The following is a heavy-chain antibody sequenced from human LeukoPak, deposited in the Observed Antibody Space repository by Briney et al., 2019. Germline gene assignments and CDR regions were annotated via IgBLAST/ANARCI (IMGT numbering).Heavy chain of an antibody. Sequence: GRSLRLSCAASGFNFDDYAMYWARQAPGKGLEWVAGVTWNSGSIDYADSVKGRITVSRDNAKNSLYLQMNSLRAEDTALYYCVKGSSGWYGAFDYWGQGTLVTVSS. V-gene: IGHV3-9*01. D-gene: IGHD6-19*01. CDR3: VKGSSGWYGAFDY. J-gene: IGHJ4*02. CDR1: GFNFDDYA. CDR2: VTWNSGSI.